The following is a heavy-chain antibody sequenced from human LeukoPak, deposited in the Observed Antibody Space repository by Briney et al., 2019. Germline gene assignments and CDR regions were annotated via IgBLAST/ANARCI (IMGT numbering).Heavy chain of an antibody. CDR3: AREGYYGSGSPPSLYFDY. CDR2: ITDSGGST. V-gene: IGHV3-23*01. J-gene: IGHJ4*02. CDR1: RFTFSSYA. D-gene: IGHD3-10*01. Sequence: GGSLRLSCAASRFTFSSYAMSWVRQAPEKGLDWVSAITDSGGSTYYADSVKGRFTISRDNSRSTLYLQMNSLRPEDTAIYYCAREGYYGSGSPPSLYFDYWGQGTLVTVSS.